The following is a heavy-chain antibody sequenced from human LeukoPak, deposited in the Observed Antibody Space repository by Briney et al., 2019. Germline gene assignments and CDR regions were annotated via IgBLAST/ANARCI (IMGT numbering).Heavy chain of an antibody. D-gene: IGHD3-22*01. V-gene: IGHV3-23*01. CDR3: AKDRSLGYYDSSGYYQIDP. Sequence: PGGSPRLSCAASGFTFSSYAMSWVRQAPGKGLEWVSAISGSGGSTYYADSVKGRFTISRDNSKNPLYLQMNSLRAEDTAVYYCAKDRSLGYYDSSGYYQIDPWGQGTLVTVSS. CDR1: GFTFSSYA. CDR2: ISGSGGST. J-gene: IGHJ5*02.